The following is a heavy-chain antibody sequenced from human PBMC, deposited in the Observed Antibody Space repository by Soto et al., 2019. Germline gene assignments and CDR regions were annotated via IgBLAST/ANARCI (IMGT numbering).Heavy chain of an antibody. CDR1: GGSISSSNW. CDR2: IYHSGST. D-gene: IGHD1-26*01. J-gene: IGHJ6*02. CDR3: ARDLGATNYYYGMDV. Sequence: PSETLSLTCAVSGGSISSSNWWSWVRQPPGKGLEWIGEIYHSGSTNYNPSLKSRVTISVDKSKNQFSLKLSSVTAADTAVYYCARDLGATNYYYGMDVWGQETTVTVSS. V-gene: IGHV4-4*02.